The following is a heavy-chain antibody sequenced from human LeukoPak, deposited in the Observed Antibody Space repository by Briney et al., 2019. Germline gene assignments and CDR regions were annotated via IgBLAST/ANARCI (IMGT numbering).Heavy chain of an antibody. CDR1: GGTFSSYA. J-gene: IGHJ4*02. D-gene: IGHD2-21*02. V-gene: IGHV1-69*13. Sequence: ASVQVSCQAPGGTFSSYAISWVRQAPGQGLEWMGGIIPIFGTANYAQKFQGRVTITADESTSTAYRELSSLRSEDTAVYYCASRAYCGGDCYSDLDYWGQGTLVTVSS. CDR2: IIPIFGTA. CDR3: ASRAYCGGDCYSDLDY.